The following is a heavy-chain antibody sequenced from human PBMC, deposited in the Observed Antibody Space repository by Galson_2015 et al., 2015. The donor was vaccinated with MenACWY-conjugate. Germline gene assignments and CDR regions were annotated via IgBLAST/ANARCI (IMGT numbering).Heavy chain of an antibody. J-gene: IGHJ5*02. Sequence: CAISGDSVSSNSATWNWIRQSPSRGLEWLGRTYYRSKWYNDYAVSVKSRIIIKSDTSKNQFSLKLSSVTAADTAVYYCASGGTHPRRFLQWIDPWGQGTLVTVSS. CDR3: ASGGTHPRRFLQWIDP. CDR1: GDSVSSNSAT. D-gene: IGHD1-26*01. V-gene: IGHV6-1*01. CDR2: TYYRSKWYN.